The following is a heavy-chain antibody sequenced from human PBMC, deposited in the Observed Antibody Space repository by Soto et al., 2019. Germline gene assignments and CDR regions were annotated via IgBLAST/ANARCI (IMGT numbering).Heavy chain of an antibody. CDR1: GFTFSNAW. D-gene: IGHD3-3*01. Sequence: GGSLRLSCAASGFTFSNAWMSWVRQAPGKGLEWVGRIKSKTDGGTTDYAAPVKGRFTISRDDSKNTLYLQMNSLKTEDTAVYYCTTGYYDFWSGYFPDAFVIWGQGTMVTVSS. CDR2: IKSKTDGGTT. CDR3: TTGYYDFWSGYFPDAFVI. J-gene: IGHJ3*02. V-gene: IGHV3-15*01.